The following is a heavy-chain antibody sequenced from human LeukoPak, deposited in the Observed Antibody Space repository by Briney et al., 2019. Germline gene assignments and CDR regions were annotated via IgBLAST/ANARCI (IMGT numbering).Heavy chain of an antibody. V-gene: IGHV1-69*04. J-gene: IGHJ6*02. Sequence: ASVKVSCKASGGTFSSYTISWVRQAPGQGLEWMGRIIPILGIANYAQKFQGRVTITADKSTSTAYMELSSLRSEDTAVYYCARDRGIAVAGTWFGDYYYYGMDVWGRGTTVTVSS. D-gene: IGHD6-19*01. CDR1: GGTFSSYT. CDR2: IIPILGIA. CDR3: ARDRGIAVAGTWFGDYYYYGMDV.